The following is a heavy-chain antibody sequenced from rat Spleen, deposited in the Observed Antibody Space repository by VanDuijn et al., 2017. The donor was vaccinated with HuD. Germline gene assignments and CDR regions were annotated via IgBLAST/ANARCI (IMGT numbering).Heavy chain of an antibody. V-gene: IGHV5-31*01. CDR3: ARADVAAISTDGI. Sequence: EVQLVESGGGLVQPGGSLKLSCVASGFTFNNYWMTWIRQAPGKGLEWVATISTGGVGTYYRDSVKGRFTISRDNAKNTLYLQMNSLQTEDTATYFCARADVAAISTDGIWGQGIMVTVSS. J-gene: IGHJ2*01. CDR2: ISTGGVGT. CDR1: GFTFNNYW. D-gene: IGHD1-2*01.